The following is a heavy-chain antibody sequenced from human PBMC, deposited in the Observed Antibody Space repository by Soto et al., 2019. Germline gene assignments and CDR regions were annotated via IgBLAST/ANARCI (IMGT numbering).Heavy chain of an antibody. CDR1: GYTFTSYD. D-gene: IGHD3-10*01. CDR2: MNPNSGNT. CDR3: ARGFSFTMVRGVIRGPYYYYYGMDV. V-gene: IGHV1-8*01. Sequence: ASVKVSCKASGYTFTSYDINWVRQATGQGLEWMGWMNPNSGNTGYAQKFQGRVTMTRNTSISTAYMVLSSLRSEDTAVYYCARGFSFTMVRGVIRGPYYYYYGMDVWGQGTTVTVSS. J-gene: IGHJ6*02.